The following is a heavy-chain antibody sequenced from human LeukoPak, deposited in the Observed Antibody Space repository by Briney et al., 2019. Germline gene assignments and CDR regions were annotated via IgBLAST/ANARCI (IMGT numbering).Heavy chain of an antibody. V-gene: IGHV3-15*01. CDR1: GFTFSSAW. CDR2: IKSKTDGGTT. Sequence: PGGSLRLSCAASGFTFSSAWMSWVRQAPGKGLEWVGRIKSKTDGGTTDYAAPVKGRFTISREDSENTLYLQMNTLKIDDTGVYYCTTAPASVDCWGQGTLVIVSS. J-gene: IGHJ4*02. CDR3: TTAPASVDC.